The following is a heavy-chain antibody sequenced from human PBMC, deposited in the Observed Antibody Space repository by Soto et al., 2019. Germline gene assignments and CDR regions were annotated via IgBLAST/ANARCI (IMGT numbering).Heavy chain of an antibody. CDR1: GDSISTYY. CDR3: ARASGYSSSQATYAI. V-gene: IGHV4-59*01. D-gene: IGHD6-13*01. Sequence: QLQESGPGLVKPSETLSLTCALSGDSISTYYWSWIRQPPGKGLEWICYIFYTGTTNYNPSLKSRLTISIDTSKKYFSLKLRYVTAADTAIYYCARASGYSSSQATYAIWGQGTMATVSS. CDR2: IFYTGTT. J-gene: IGHJ3*02.